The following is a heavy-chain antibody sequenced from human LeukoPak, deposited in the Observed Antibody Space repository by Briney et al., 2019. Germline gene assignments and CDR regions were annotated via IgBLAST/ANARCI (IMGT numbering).Heavy chain of an antibody. CDR2: ISSSGAYI. CDR3: ATEPGIAVATTTY. D-gene: IGHD6-13*01. Sequence: GGSLRLSCAASGFTFSFYNMNWVRQAPGKGLEWVSSISSSGAYIYYADSVKGRFTISRDNAENSLYLQMSSLRVEDSAVYYCATEPGIAVATTTYWGQGTLVTVSP. CDR1: GFTFSFYN. J-gene: IGHJ4*02. V-gene: IGHV3-21*01.